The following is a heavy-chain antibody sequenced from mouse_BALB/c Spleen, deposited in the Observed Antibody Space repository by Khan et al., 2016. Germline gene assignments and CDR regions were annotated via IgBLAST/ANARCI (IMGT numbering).Heavy chain of an antibody. D-gene: IGHD1-1*01. J-gene: IGHJ3*01. CDR2: INPDSYTI. V-gene: IGHV4-1*02. Sequence: EVELVESGGGLVHPGGSLKLSCAASGFAFSRYWMSWVRQAPGKGLEWIGEINPDSYTINYTPSLKDKFIISRDNAKNTLYLQMSKVRSEDTALYYCASARYYEDLAYWGQGTLVTVSA. CDR3: ASARYYEDLAY. CDR1: GFAFSRYW.